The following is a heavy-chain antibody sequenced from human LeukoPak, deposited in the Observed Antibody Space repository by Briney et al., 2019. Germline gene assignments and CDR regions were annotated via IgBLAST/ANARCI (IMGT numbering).Heavy chain of an antibody. CDR1: GGSISSGGYY. CDR2: IYYSGST. Sequence: PSQTLSLTCTVSGGSISSGGYYWSWIRQHPGKGLEWIGYIYYSGSTYYNPSLKSRVTISVDTSKNQFSLKLSSVTAADTAVYYCAREAPSPTVTTLYYFDYWGQGTLVTVSS. CDR3: AREAPSPTVTTLYYFDY. D-gene: IGHD4-17*01. V-gene: IGHV4-31*03. J-gene: IGHJ4*02.